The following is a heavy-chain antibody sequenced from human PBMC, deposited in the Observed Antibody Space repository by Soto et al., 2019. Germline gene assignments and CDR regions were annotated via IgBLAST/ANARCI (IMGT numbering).Heavy chain of an antibody. J-gene: IGHJ6*03. CDR3: ARGKTWGIPNYMDV. CDR1: GYTFTSYY. V-gene: IGHV1-46*01. CDR2: INPSGGST. D-gene: IGHD1-26*01. Sequence: GASVKVSCKASGYTFTSYYMHWVRQAPGQGLEWMGIINPSGGSTSYAQKFQGRVTMTRDTSKNQFSLKLSSVTAADTAVYYCARGKTWGIPNYMDVWGKGTTVTVSS.